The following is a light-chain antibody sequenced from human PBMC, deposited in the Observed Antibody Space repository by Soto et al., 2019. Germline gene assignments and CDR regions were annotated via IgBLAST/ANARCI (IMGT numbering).Light chain of an antibody. CDR2: DAS. Sequence: PGGRATLSCRASQSVGSSLAWYQQKLGQAPRLLIYDASNRATGIPARFSGSGSGTDFTLTISSLEPEDFAVYYCQQRSNWPPITFGQGTRLEIK. CDR1: QSVGSS. CDR3: QQRSNWPPIT. J-gene: IGKJ5*01. V-gene: IGKV3-11*01.